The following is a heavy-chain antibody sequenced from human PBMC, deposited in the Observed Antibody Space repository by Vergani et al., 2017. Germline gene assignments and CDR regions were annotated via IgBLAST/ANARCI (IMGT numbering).Heavy chain of an antibody. CDR2: INPSGGST. CDR1: GYTFTNYY. D-gene: IGHD6-6*01. J-gene: IGHJ4*02. V-gene: IGHV1-46*03. Sequence: QVLLVQSGAEVKKPGASVRVSCKTSGYTFTNYYIHWVRQAPGQGLEWMGIINPSGGSTTYAQQFQGRLTMTRDTSTSTVYMDLSNLRSEDTAVYYCARPHGEIRPPDPRRLDYWGQGTLVTVAS. CDR3: ARPHGEIRPPDPRRLDY.